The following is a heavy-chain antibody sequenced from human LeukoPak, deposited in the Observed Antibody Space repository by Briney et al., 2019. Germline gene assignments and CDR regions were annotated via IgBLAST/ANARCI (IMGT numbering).Heavy chain of an antibody. V-gene: IGHV3-23*01. J-gene: IGHJ5*02. CDR2: ISGSGDTT. Sequence: GGSLRLSCAASGFTFSSYTMSWVRQAPGKGLEWVSVISGSGDTTYYADSVKGRFTFSRDNSKNTLYLQMNSLRAEDTALYYCAKAAYGDYVNWFDPWGQGTLVTVSS. CDR3: AKAAYGDYVNWFDP. D-gene: IGHD4-17*01. CDR1: GFTFSSYT.